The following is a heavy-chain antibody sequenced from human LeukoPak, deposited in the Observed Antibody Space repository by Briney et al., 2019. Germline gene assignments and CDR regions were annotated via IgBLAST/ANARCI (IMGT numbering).Heavy chain of an antibody. V-gene: IGHV3-48*01. CDR3: ARAFHGRWFDP. J-gene: IGHJ5*02. CDR1: GFTFSSYS. Sequence: GGSLRLSCAASGFTFSSYSMNWVRQAPGKGLEWVSYISSSSSTIYYADSVKGRFTISRDNAKNSLYLQMNSLGAEDTAVYYCARAFHGRWFDPWGQGTLVTVSS. CDR2: ISSSSSTI.